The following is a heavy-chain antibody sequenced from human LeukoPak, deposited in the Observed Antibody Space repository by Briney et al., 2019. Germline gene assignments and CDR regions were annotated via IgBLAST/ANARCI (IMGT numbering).Heavy chain of an antibody. J-gene: IGHJ4*02. V-gene: IGHV3-7*01. CDR2: IKEDGSEK. CDR3: ARDRLGGSEDY. CDR1: GFTFSSYW. D-gene: IGHD3-16*01. Sequence: GGSLRLSCVASGFTFSSYWMSWVRQAPGKGLEWVANIKEDGSEKYYVDSVKGRFTISRDNAKNSLYLQMNSLRAEDTAVYYCARDRLGGSEDYWGQGTLVTVSS.